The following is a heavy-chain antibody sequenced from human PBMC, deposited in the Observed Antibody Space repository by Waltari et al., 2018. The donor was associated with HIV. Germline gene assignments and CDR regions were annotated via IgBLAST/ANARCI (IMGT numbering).Heavy chain of an antibody. CDR3: ARDFAPRSGSGEY. Sequence: QVQLVPSGSELKRPGASVKVSCKASGYNFTTYALTWVRQAPGQGLEWMGWINTKTGNPTYAQGFTGRFVFSLDTSVSTTYLQISSLKAEDTAVYYCARDFAPRSGSGEYWGQGTLVTVSS. CDR1: GYNFTTYA. V-gene: IGHV7-4-1*02. CDR2: INTKTGNP. D-gene: IGHD3-3*01. J-gene: IGHJ4*02.